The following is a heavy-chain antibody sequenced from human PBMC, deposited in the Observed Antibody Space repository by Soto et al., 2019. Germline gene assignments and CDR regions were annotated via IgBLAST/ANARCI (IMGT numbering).Heavy chain of an antibody. CDR3: AKDWVSGSSPY. V-gene: IGHV3-23*01. CDR1: GFTFSSNA. J-gene: IGHJ4*02. CDR2: ISGSAGVT. Sequence: EVQLLESGGGLVQPGGSLRLSCTASGFTFSSNAMSRVRQAPGKGLEWVSSISGSAGVTYYADSVKGRFTISRDNSKNALYLQMNSLRAEDTAVYYCAKDWVSGSSPYWGQGTLVTVSS. D-gene: IGHD2-15*01.